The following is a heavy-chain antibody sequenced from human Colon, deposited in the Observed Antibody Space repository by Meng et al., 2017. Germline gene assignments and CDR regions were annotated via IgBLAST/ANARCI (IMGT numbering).Heavy chain of an antibody. CDR2: IAHTGRT. J-gene: IGHJ4*02. D-gene: IGHD1/OR15-1a*01. CDR3: GTTDINYCPIHY. CDR1: GVSISTTNW. V-gene: IGHV4-4*02. Sequence: QMQLRESGPGLVKPSGTLSLTRAVSGVSISTTNWWTWFRQSPGKGLEWIGEIAHTGRTNYNRSLKSRVTVSMDKSKNHFSLNVTSVTAADTAVYYCGTTDINYCPIHYWGQGTLVTVSS.